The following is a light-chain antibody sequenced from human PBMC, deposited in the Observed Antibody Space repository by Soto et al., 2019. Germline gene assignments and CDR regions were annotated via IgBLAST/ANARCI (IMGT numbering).Light chain of an antibody. CDR2: NDR. J-gene: IGLJ1*01. Sequence: SYELTQPPSVSVAPGQTARITCGGANLGSKSVHWYQQKPGQAPVLVVYNDRDRPSGIPERFSGSNSGNTATLTISRVEAGDEADYYCQLWVSSSHHFYAFGTGTKVTVL. CDR3: QLWVSSSHHFYA. V-gene: IGLV3-21*02. CDR1: NLGSKS.